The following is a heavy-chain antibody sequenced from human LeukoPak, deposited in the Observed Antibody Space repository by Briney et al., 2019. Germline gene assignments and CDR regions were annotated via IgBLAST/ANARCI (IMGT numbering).Heavy chain of an antibody. CDR3: ASSAVTHSVYYFDY. V-gene: IGHV3-21*01. CDR1: GFTFSSYS. D-gene: IGHD4-17*01. J-gene: IGHJ4*02. Sequence: GGSLGLSCAASGFTFSSYSMNWVRQAPGKGLEWVSSISSSSSYIYYADSVKGRFTISRDNAKNSLYLQMNSLRAEDTAVYYCASSAVTHSVYYFDYWGQGTLVTVSS. CDR2: ISSSSSYI.